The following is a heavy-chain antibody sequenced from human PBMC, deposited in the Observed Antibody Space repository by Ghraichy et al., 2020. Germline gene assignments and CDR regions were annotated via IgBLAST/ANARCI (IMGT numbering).Heavy chain of an antibody. CDR3: TKEPQVRAGGWYFED. V-gene: IGHV3-30*18. Sequence: GGSLRLSCAASGFTFSNYGMQWVRQAPGKGLEWVGVISYEGKSQYYADSVKGRFTISRDNSKNTLSLQMNSVRVEDTAVYYCTKEPQVRAGGWYFEDWGQGTLVTVSS. J-gene: IGHJ4*02. D-gene: IGHD6-19*01. CDR1: GFTFSNYG. CDR2: ISYEGKSQ.